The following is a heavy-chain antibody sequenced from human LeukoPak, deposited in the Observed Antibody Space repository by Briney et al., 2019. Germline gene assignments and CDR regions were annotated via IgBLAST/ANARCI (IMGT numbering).Heavy chain of an antibody. V-gene: IGHV4-31*03. CDR1: GGSIRSGDYS. CDR3: ARDHTETSSLNFRNYYYYGMDI. J-gene: IGHJ6*02. CDR2: IYYSGSP. Sequence: PSQTLSLTCTVSGGSIRSGDYSWNWIRQHPGKGLEWLGYIYYSGSPYYNPSLTSRVTMSVDTSKNQFSLKLSSVTAADTAIYYCARDHTETSSLNFRNYYYYGMDIWGQGTTVIVSS. D-gene: IGHD4-11*01.